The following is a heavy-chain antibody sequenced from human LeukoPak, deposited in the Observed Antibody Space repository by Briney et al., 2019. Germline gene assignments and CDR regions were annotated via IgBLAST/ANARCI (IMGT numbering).Heavy chain of an antibody. CDR3: TIGYYYGSGSYPFI. Sequence: NAGGSLRLSCAASGFTFSNAWMSWVRQAPGKGLEWVGRIKSKTDGGTTDYAAPVKGRFTISRDDSKNTLYLQMNSLKTEDTAVCYCTIGYYYGSGSYPFIWGQGTMVTVSS. V-gene: IGHV3-15*01. D-gene: IGHD3-10*01. CDR1: GFTFSNAW. J-gene: IGHJ3*02. CDR2: IKSKTDGGTT.